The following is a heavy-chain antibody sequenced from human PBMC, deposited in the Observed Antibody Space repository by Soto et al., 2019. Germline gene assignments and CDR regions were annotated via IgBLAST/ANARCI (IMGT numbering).Heavy chain of an antibody. Sequence: ASVKVSCKASGYTFTRHAISWVRQAPGQGLEWMGWISTYNGDTKYAPKFQGRVTMTKDTSASTAYMELRSLTSDDTAVYYCARDFSNNSGNTIYFYYCGQGALVPVS. CDR1: GYTFTRHA. J-gene: IGHJ4*02. D-gene: IGHD3-22*01. V-gene: IGHV1-18*04. CDR2: ISTYNGDT. CDR3: ARDFSNNSGNTIYFYY.